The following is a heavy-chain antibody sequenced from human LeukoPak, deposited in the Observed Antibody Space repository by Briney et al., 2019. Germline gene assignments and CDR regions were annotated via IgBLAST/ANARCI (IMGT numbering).Heavy chain of an antibody. Sequence: LSLTCTVSGGSISSYYWSWIRQPPGKGLEWVSYISSSGSTIYYADSVKGRFTISRDNAKNSLYLQMNSLRAEDTAVYYCARVLLWFGEPMAFDYWGQGTLVTVSS. CDR1: GGSISSYY. CDR2: ISSSGSTI. J-gene: IGHJ4*02. D-gene: IGHD3-10*01. V-gene: IGHV3-11*04. CDR3: ARVLLWFGEPMAFDY.